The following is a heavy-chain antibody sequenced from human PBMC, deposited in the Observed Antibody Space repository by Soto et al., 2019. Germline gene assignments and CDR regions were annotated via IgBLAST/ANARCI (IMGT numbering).Heavy chain of an antibody. D-gene: IGHD6-13*01. CDR1: GFTFSDYF. J-gene: IGHJ4*02. V-gene: IGHV3-11*05. Sequence: GGSLRLSCAASGFTFSDYFMTWIRQAPGKGLQWVSYISSSGSANYADSVKGRFTTSRDNAKNSLYLQMNSLRAEDTAVYYCARGRGAAADYFDFWGQGTLVTVSS. CDR3: ARGRGAAADYFDF. CDR2: ISSSGSA.